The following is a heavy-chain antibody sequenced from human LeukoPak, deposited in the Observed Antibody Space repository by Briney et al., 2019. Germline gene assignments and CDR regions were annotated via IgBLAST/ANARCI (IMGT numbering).Heavy chain of an antibody. CDR3: ARDRNWKYEAAHYYMDV. Sequence: GGSLRLSCAASGFTFSSYSMNWVRQAPGKGLEWVSYISSSSSTRYYADFVKGRFTISRDNAKNSLYLQMNSLRAEDTAVYYCARDRNWKYEAAHYYMDVWGKGTTVTVSS. D-gene: IGHD1-7*01. CDR2: ISSSSSTR. V-gene: IGHV3-48*01. J-gene: IGHJ6*03. CDR1: GFTFSSYS.